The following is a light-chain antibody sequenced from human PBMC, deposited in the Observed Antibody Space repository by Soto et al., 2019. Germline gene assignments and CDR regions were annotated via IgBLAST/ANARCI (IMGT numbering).Light chain of an antibody. CDR1: HDVGNY. V-gene: IGKV1-5*01. CDR3: KQYKDYSPACS. J-gene: IGKJ2*04. CDR2: EAS. Sequence: DIQLTHSPSTLSASVGDRVIITCRASHDVGNYLAWYQQKPGKAPKHLIYEASNLRSGVPSRFSGSGSGTEVTLTITCLQPDDFATYYGKQYKDYSPACSVGQGTQVDIK.